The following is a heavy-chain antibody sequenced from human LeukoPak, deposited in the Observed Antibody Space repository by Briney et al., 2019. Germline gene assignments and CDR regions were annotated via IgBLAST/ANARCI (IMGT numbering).Heavy chain of an antibody. V-gene: IGHV3-23*01. CDR2: ISGGGEDT. Sequence: GGSLRLSCTASGFSFRSFAMSWVRQAPGQGLEWVSSISGGGEDTYYADSVKGRFTISRDNSETTLYLQMNSLGSDDTALYYCARTIAQYTNTWLYYYYGLDVWGQGTTVTVSS. J-gene: IGHJ6*02. D-gene: IGHD6-13*01. CDR1: GFSFRSFA. CDR3: ARTIAQYTNTWLYYYYGLDV.